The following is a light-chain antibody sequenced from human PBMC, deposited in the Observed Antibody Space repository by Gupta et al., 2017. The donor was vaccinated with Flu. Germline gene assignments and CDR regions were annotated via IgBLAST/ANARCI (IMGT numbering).Light chain of an antibody. CDR1: SSSSGSY. J-gene: IGKJ1*01. V-gene: IGKV3-20*01. Sequence: ALSLVSGGKGSLPCRGSSSSSGSYLAWYQQKPGQAPRLLIFGASSRATGIPDRFSGSGYGTEFTLTISRREPEDFAVYYCQQYRSSPPHTFGQGTKVEIK. CDR3: QQYRSSPPHT. CDR2: GAS.